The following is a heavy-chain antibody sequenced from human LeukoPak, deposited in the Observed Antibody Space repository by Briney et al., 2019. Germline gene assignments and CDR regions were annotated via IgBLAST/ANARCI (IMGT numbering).Heavy chain of an antibody. J-gene: IGHJ4*02. CDR1: GYTFTSYG. D-gene: IGHD2-2*01. CDR2: ISAYNGNT. CDR3: ARDYEEIVVVPAALFDY. V-gene: IGHV1-18*01. Sequence: ASVKVPCKASGYTFTSYGISWVRQAPGQGLEWMGWISAYNGNTNYAQKLQGRVTMTTDTSTSTAYMELRSLRSDDTAVYYCARDYEEIVVVPAALFDYWGQGTLVTVSS.